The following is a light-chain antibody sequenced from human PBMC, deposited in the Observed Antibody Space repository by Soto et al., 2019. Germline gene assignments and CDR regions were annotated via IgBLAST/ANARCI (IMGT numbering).Light chain of an antibody. Sequence: DIQMTQSPSTLSASLGDRVTITCRASQSISIWLSWYQHKPGKAPKLLIYDASHLESGVPSRFSGSGSGTEFTLTISSLQPDDFAVYYCQQYNTYWAFGQGTKVDI. CDR2: DAS. CDR1: QSISIW. CDR3: QQYNTYWA. V-gene: IGKV1-5*01. J-gene: IGKJ1*01.